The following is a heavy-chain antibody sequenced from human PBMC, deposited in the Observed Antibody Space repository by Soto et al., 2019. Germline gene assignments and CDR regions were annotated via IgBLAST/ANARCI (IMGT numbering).Heavy chain of an antibody. J-gene: IGHJ3*01. CDR2: VKSDGST. D-gene: IGHD5-12*01. CDR1: GFIFRSYW. CDR3: ARGIRGHYGSDV. V-gene: IGHV3-74*01. Sequence: EVQLVESGGDLVQPGGSLRLSCAASGFIFRSYWMHWVRQAPGKGLVWVSRVKSDGSTYYADSVKGRFTISRDNAKNTLYLQMTSLTVEDTDVYYCARGIRGHYGSDVWGQGTMVTVSS.